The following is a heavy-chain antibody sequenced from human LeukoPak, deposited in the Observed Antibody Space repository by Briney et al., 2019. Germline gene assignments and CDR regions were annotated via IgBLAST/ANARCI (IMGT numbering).Heavy chain of an antibody. D-gene: IGHD3-3*01. CDR1: GGSLSDYY. Sequence: SETLSLTRAVSGGSLSDYYWAWVRQPPGKGLEWIGYIYRSGSTNYNPSLKSRVNMSIDTSKKHYSLRLSSVTAADTAVYFCARGTITIFGVVTDDVFDIWGQGTMVTVSS. V-gene: IGHV4-59*01. J-gene: IGHJ3*02. CDR2: IYRSGST. CDR3: ARGTITIFGVVTDDVFDI.